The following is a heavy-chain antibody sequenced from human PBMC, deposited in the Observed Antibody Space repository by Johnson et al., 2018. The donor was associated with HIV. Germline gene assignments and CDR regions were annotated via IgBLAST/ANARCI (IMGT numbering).Heavy chain of an antibody. CDR3: ARSPETGDRLWRAFDI. V-gene: IGHV3-53*01. CDR1: DFTVSGNY. Sequence: VQLVESGGGLIQPGGSLRLSCAASDFTVSGNYMSWVRQAPGKGLEWVSLIHSGGTTFYADPVRGRFTIYRDSSKNTLYLQMKSLRVEDTAVYYCARSPETGDRLWRAFDIWGHGTMVTVSS. J-gene: IGHJ3*02. D-gene: IGHD4-17*01. CDR2: IHSGGTT.